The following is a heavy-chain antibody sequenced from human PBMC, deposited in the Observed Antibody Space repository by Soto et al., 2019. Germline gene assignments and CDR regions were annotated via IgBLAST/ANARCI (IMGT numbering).Heavy chain of an antibody. CDR1: GYTFTSYD. Sequence: QVQLVQSGAEVKKPGASVKVSCKASGYTFTSYDISWVRQAPGQGLEWMGWMSTSNGNTNSAQKLQGRVTMTTDTSTSTANMELRSLRPDDTAVYFCARDRNWVDPWGQGTLVTVP. J-gene: IGHJ5*02. CDR2: MSTSNGNT. CDR3: ARDRNWVDP. V-gene: IGHV1-18*01.